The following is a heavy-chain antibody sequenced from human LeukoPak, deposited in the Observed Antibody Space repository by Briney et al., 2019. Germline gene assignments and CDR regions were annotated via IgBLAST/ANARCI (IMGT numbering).Heavy chain of an antibody. CDR2: IIPIFGTA. V-gene: IGHV1-69*13. J-gene: IGHJ6*03. CDR1: GGTFSSYA. CDR3: ASSHGSGSPENYYYYMDV. D-gene: IGHD3-10*01. Sequence: SVKVSCKASGGTFSSYAISWVRQAPGQGLEWMGGIIPIFGTANYAQKFQGRDTITADESTSTAYMELSSLRPEDTAVYYCASSHGSGSPENYYYYMDVWGKGSTVTISS.